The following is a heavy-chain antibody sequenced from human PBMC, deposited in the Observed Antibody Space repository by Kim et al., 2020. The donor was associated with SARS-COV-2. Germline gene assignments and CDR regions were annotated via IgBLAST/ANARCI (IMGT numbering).Heavy chain of an antibody. V-gene: IGHV3-23*01. CDR3: AKCLRFLEWSPWYFDY. D-gene: IGHD3-3*01. J-gene: IGHJ4*02. CDR1: GFTFSSYA. Sequence: GGSLRLSCAASGFTFSSYAMSWVRQAPGKGLEWVSAISGSGGSTYYADSVKGRFTISRDNSKNTLYLQMNSLRAEDTAVYYCAKCLRFLEWSPWYFDYWGQGTLVTVSS. CDR2: ISGSGGST.